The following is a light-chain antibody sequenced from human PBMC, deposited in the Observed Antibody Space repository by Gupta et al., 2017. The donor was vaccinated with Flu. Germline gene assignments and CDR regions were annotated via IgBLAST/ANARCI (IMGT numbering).Light chain of an antibody. Sequence: QRVTISCAGSRTKSGEYFVYWAQHDPGTATKLLVYKNSQRTAGAPGRFSASKAATAASLAISGLGAEEAADYYCAAWDDSRSVLFGGGTKLTVL. CDR2: KNS. J-gene: IGLJ2*01. V-gene: IGLV1-47*01. CDR1: RTKSGEYF. CDR3: AAWDDSRSVL.